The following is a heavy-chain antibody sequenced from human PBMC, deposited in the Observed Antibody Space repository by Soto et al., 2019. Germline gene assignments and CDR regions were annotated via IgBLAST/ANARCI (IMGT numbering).Heavy chain of an antibody. CDR1: GGTFSSYA. J-gene: IGHJ4*02. CDR3: ARAARPPKYCSSTSCYLGFDY. V-gene: IGHV1-69*13. D-gene: IGHD2-2*01. Sequence: GASVKVSCKASGGTFSSYAISWVRQAPGQGLEWMGGIIPIFGTANYAQKFQGRVTITADESTSTAYMELSSLRSEDTAVYYCARAARPPKYCSSTSCYLGFDYWGQGTLVTVSS. CDR2: IIPIFGTA.